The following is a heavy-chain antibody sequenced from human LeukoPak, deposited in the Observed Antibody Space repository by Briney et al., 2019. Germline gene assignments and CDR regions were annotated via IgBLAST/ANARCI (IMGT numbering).Heavy chain of an antibody. CDR3: ARGRVSSSTWYSTYYYYFYMDV. D-gene: IGHD1-1*01. V-gene: IGHV4-59*01. CDR2: VDHTGST. Sequence: SETLSLTCSVSDDSITMYYWTWLRQPPGKGLEWIGYVDHTGSTNFNPSLTGRVSISRDTTKNLFSLRLRSVTAADTAVYFCARGRVSSSTWYSTYYYYFYMDVWGKGTTVTVSS. CDR1: DDSITMYY. J-gene: IGHJ6*03.